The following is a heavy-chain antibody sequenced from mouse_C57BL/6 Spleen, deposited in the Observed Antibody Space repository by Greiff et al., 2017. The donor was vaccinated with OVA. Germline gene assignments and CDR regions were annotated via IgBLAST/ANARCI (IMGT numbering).Heavy chain of an antibody. D-gene: IGHD1-1*01. V-gene: IGHV1-50*01. CDR2: IDPSDSYT. CDR1: GYTFTSSW. Sequence: QVQLQQPGAELVKPGASVKLSCKASGYTFTSSWMQWVKQRPGQGLEWIGEIDPSDSYTNYNQKFKGKATLTVDTSSSTAYMQLSSLTSEDSAVYYCARWGYGGSCRDYWGQGTTLTVSS. CDR3: ARWGYGGSCRDY. J-gene: IGHJ2*01.